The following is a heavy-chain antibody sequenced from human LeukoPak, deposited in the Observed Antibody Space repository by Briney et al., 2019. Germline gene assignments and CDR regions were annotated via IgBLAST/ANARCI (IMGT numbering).Heavy chain of an antibody. CDR3: ASLDILTGSGAFDI. J-gene: IGHJ3*02. CDR2: IYYSGST. V-gene: IGHV4-59*01. CDR1: GGSISSYY. D-gene: IGHD3-9*01. Sequence: PSETLSLTCTVSGGSISSYYWSWIRQPPGKGLEWIGYIYYSGSTNYNPSLKSRVTISVDTSKNQFSLKLSSVTAADTAVYYCASLDILTGSGAFDIWGQGTMVTVSS.